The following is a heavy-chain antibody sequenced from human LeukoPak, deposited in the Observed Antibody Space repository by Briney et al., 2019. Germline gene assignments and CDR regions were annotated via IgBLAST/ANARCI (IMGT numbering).Heavy chain of an antibody. CDR1: GFTFSRYW. Sequence: GGSLRLSCAASGFTFSRYWMHWVRQAPGKELVWVSRIKTDGTYTSYADSVKGRFTISRDNAKSTLYLQMNALRGEDTAVYYCASEEGGLDVWGQGTTVTVSS. CDR3: ASEEGGLDV. V-gene: IGHV3-74*01. J-gene: IGHJ6*02. CDR2: IKTDGTYT.